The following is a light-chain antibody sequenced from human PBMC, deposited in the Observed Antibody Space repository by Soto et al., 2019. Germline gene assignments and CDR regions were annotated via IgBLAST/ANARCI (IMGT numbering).Light chain of an antibody. J-gene: IGLJ1*01. CDR3: SSYTSSSTPYV. CDR1: SSDVGGYNY. V-gene: IGLV2-14*01. CDR2: DVS. Sequence: QSVLTQPASVSGSPGQSITISCTGTSSDVGGYNYVSWYQQHPGTAPKLMIYDVSNRPSGVPNRFSGSMSGNTASLTISGLQAEDEADYYCSSYTSSSTPYVFGTGTKVTVL.